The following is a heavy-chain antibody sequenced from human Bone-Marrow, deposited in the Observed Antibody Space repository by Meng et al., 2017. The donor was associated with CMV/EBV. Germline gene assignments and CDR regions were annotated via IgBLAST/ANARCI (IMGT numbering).Heavy chain of an antibody. CDR1: GFIFSDYY. D-gene: IGHD5-24*01. J-gene: IGHJ4*02. V-gene: IGHV3-11*01. CDR2: ITISGSTI. Sequence: GGSLRLSCAASGFIFSDYYMSWVRQAPGKGLEWVSYITISGSTIYYADSVKGRFTISRDNAKNSLYLQMNSLRAEDTAVYYCAREGGVEMATILDYWGQGTLVTVSS. CDR3: AREGGVEMATILDY.